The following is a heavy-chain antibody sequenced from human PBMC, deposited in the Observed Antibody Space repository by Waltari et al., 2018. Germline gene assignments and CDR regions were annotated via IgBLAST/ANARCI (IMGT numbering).Heavy chain of an antibody. CDR3: AREPFYYDSSGYLLGAFDI. CDR1: GGSISSYY. V-gene: IGHV4-59*01. J-gene: IGHJ3*02. D-gene: IGHD3-22*01. Sequence: QVQLQESGPGLVKPSETLSLTCTVPGGSISSYYWSWIRPPPGKGLEWIGYIYYSGSTNYNPSLKSRVTISVDTSKNQFSLKLSSVTAADTAVYYCAREPFYYDSSGYLLGAFDIWGQGTMVTASS. CDR2: IYYSGST.